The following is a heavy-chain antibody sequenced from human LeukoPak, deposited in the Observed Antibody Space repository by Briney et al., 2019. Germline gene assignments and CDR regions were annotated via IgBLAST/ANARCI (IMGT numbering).Heavy chain of an antibody. V-gene: IGHV1-3*01. J-gene: IGHJ4*02. CDR3: ARAFMAVAGEDFDY. Sequence: ASVKVSCKASGYTFTSYAMHWVRQAPAQRLEWVGWINAGNGNTKYSQKFQGRVTITRDTSASTAYMELSSLRSEDTAAYYCARAFMAVAGEDFDYWGQGTLVTVSS. D-gene: IGHD6-19*01. CDR2: INAGNGNT. CDR1: GYTFTSYA.